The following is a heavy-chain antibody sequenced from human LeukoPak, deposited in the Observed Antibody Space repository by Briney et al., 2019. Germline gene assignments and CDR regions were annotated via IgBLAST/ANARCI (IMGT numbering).Heavy chain of an antibody. CDR1: GYTFTSYY. V-gene: IGHV1-46*01. CDR2: INPSGGST. CDR3: ARGPLGSGSPDYYYYYMDV. D-gene: IGHD3-10*01. Sequence: GASVKVSCKASGYTFTSYYMHWVRQAPGQGLEWMGIINPSGGSTSYAQKFQGRVTMTRDTSTSTVYMELSSLRSEDTAVYYCARGPLGSGSPDYYYYYMDVWGKGTTVTVSS. J-gene: IGHJ6*03.